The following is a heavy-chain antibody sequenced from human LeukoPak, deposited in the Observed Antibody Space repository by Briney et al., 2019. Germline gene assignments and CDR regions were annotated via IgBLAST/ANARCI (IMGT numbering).Heavy chain of an antibody. CDR2: MHFSRST. J-gene: IGHJ4*02. CDR3: ARQRWLPPGFDY. CDR1: GGSISSTSYY. V-gene: IGHV4-39*01. D-gene: IGHD5-24*01. Sequence: SETLSLTCTVSGGSISSTSYYWGWIRQTPGKGLEWIGSMHFSRSTFYNPSLKSRVAISVDTSKNQFSLKLSSVSPADTAVYYCARQRWLPPGFDYWGQGTLVTVSS.